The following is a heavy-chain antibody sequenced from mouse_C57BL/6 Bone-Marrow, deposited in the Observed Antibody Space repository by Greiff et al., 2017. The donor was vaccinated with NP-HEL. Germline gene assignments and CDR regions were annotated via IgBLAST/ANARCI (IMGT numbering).Heavy chain of an antibody. CDR1: GYTFTDYY. J-gene: IGHJ3*01. V-gene: IGHV1-34*01. D-gene: IGHD2-4*01. CDR2: IYPNNGGN. CDR3: ARRQGDYDEETWFAY. Sequence: VQLQQSGPELVKPGASVKMSCKASGYTFTDYYMHWVKQSHGKSLEWIGYIYPNNGGNGYNQKFKGKATLTVDKSSSTAYMELRSLTSEDSAVYYCARRQGDYDEETWFAYWGQGTLVTVSA.